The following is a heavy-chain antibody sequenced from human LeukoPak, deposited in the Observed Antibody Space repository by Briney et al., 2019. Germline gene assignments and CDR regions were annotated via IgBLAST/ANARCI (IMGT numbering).Heavy chain of an antibody. D-gene: IGHD7-27*01. CDR1: GFTVSNSY. CDR2: IYSDSIT. Sequence: GGSLRLSCAASGFTVSNSYMTWVRQAPGKGLEWVSVIYSDSITYYADSVKGRFTISRDSSENMLYLQMNSLRVEDTAVYYCAKTGGPWDWGQGTLVTVSS. V-gene: IGHV3-53*01. J-gene: IGHJ4*02. CDR3: AKTGGPWD.